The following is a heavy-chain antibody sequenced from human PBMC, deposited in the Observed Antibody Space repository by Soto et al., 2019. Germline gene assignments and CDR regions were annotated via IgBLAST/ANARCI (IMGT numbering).Heavy chain of an antibody. Sequence: SETLSLTCAVYGASFSGYYWSWIRQPPGKGLEWIGEINHSGGTNYNPSLKSRVTISVDTSKNQFSLKLSSVTAADTAVYYCGRNGPPLMVRGVIWFDPWGQGTLVTVSS. V-gene: IGHV4-34*01. CDR2: INHSGGT. D-gene: IGHD3-10*01. CDR1: GASFSGYY. J-gene: IGHJ5*02. CDR3: GRNGPPLMVRGVIWFDP.